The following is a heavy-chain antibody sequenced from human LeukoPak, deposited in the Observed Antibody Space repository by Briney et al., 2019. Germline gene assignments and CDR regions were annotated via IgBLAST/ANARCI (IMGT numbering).Heavy chain of an antibody. J-gene: IGHJ4*02. CDR1: GGSISSYY. D-gene: IGHD2-8*01. V-gene: IGHV4-4*07. CDR2: IYTSGST. Sequence: PSETLSLTCTVSGGSISSYYCSWIRQPAGKGLEWIGRIYTSGSTNYNPSLKSRVTMSVDTSKNQFSLKLSSVTAADTAVYYCARGYCTNAVCSLGPTQAWGQGTLVTVSS. CDR3: ARGYCTNAVCSLGPTQA.